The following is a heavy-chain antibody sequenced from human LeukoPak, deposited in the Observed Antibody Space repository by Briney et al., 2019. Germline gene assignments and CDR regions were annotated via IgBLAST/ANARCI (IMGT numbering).Heavy chain of an antibody. Sequence: GGSLRLSCAASGFTFSSYAMSWVRQAPGKGLEWVSAISDSGGSTYYADSVKGRCTISRDNSKNTVSLQMNNLRAEDTAVYFCARHDSFIPYWGQGTLVTVTS. CDR2: ISDSGGST. CDR1: GFTFSSYA. J-gene: IGHJ4*02. D-gene: IGHD3-16*02. V-gene: IGHV3-23*01. CDR3: ARHDSFIPY.